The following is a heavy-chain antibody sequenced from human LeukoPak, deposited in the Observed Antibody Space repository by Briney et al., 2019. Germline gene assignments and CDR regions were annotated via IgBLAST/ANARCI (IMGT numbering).Heavy chain of an antibody. V-gene: IGHV4-4*02. J-gene: IGHJ3*02. CDR2: IHHSGGT. Sequence: SETLSLTCAVSGGSTSSSNWWSWVRQPPGKGLEWIGEIHHSGGTNYNPSLKSRVTISVDKSKNQLSLKLSSVTAADTAVYYCARVKTKLGAFDIWGQGTMVTVSS. D-gene: IGHD7-27*01. CDR1: GGSTSSSNW. CDR3: ARVKTKLGAFDI.